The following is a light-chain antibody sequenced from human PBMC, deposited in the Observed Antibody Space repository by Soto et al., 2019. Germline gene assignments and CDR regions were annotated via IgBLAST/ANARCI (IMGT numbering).Light chain of an antibody. Sequence: QSALTQPASVSGSPGQSITISCTGTSSDIGFYNYVSWYQQYPGKAPKVVFYEVKNRPSGVSNRFSGSKSGNTASLTISWLQADDEADYYCCSYTSSSPLYVFGTGTKLTVL. CDR2: EVK. J-gene: IGLJ1*01. CDR1: SSDIGFYNY. V-gene: IGLV2-14*01. CDR3: CSYTSSSPLYV.